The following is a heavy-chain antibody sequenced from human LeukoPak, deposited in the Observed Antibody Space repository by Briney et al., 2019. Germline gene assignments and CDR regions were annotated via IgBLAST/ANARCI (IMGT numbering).Heavy chain of an antibody. J-gene: IGHJ4*02. D-gene: IGHD2-15*01. CDR2: MSGSGGRT. Sequence: GGTLRLSCAASGFTFSTYAMSWVRQAPGKGLEWVSAMSGSGGRTYYADSVKGRFTISRDNSKNTLYLQMNSLRAEDTAVYYCAKWGCSGGSCYPFDYRGQGTLVTVSS. CDR3: AKWGCSGGSCYPFDY. V-gene: IGHV3-23*01. CDR1: GFTFSTYA.